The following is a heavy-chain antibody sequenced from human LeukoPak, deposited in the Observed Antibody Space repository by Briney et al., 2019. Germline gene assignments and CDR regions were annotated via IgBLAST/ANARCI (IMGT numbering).Heavy chain of an antibody. CDR2: VRYDGSSQ. D-gene: IGHD2-21*02. Sequence: SGGSLRLSCVASGFSLSRFGMHWVRQAPGKGLEWVSFVRYDGSSQHYADSVKGRFTISRDNPKNTLYLHMSSLKVDDTAVYYCAKDPSLRVTADYWGQGTLVTVSS. CDR1: GFSLSRFG. CDR3: AKDPSLRVTADY. J-gene: IGHJ4*02. V-gene: IGHV3-30*02.